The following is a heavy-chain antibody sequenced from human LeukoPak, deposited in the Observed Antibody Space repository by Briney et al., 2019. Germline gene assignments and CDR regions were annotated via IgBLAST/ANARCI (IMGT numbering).Heavy chain of an antibody. CDR1: GFTFSGHA. D-gene: IGHD3-10*01. CDR2: IWYDGSNK. CDR3: ARDYYGSGSYPDY. Sequence: PGRSLRLSCAASGFTFSGHAMHWVRQAPGKGLEWVAVIWYDGSNKYYADSVKGRFTISRDNSKNTLYLQMNSLRAEDTAVYYCARDYYGSGSYPDYWGQGTLVTVSS. V-gene: IGHV3-33*08. J-gene: IGHJ4*02.